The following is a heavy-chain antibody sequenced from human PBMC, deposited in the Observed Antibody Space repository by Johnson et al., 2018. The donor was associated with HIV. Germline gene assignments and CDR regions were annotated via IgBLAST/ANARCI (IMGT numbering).Heavy chain of an antibody. CDR2: NPGGAGGT. V-gene: IGHV3-23*04. CDR3: VRRFYDSSAFDI. J-gene: IGHJ3*02. D-gene: IGHD3-22*01. CDR1: GFNVDDDA. Sequence: VQLVESGGGVVQPGRSLRLSCAASGFNVDDDALSWVRQVPGKGLEWVSHNPGGAGGTSFAASVRGRFTISRDNSKNTLFLQMNSLRAEDTAVYYCVRRFYDSSAFDIWGQGTMVTVSS.